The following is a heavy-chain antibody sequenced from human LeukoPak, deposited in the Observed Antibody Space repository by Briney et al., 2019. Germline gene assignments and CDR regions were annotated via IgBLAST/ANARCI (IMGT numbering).Heavy chain of an antibody. Sequence: GASVKVSCKASGYTFSGYYMHWVRQAPGQGLEWMGWINPNSGGTNYAQKFQGRVTMTRDTSISTAYVELRRLRSDDTAVYYCARAYALGYCSGGSCSDYYYMDVWGKGTTDTVSS. CDR1: GYTFSGYY. D-gene: IGHD2-15*01. J-gene: IGHJ6*03. V-gene: IGHV1-2*02. CDR3: ARAYALGYCSGGSCSDYYYMDV. CDR2: INPNSGGT.